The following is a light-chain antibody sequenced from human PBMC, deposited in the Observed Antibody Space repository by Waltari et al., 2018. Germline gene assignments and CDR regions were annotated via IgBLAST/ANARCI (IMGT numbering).Light chain of an antibody. CDR2: QDS. V-gene: IGLV3-1*01. CDR1: KLGDKY. CDR3: QAWDSSSFKV. Sequence: SYELTQPPSVSVSPGQTASITCPGDKLGDKYACWYQQKPGQSPVLVIYQDSKRPSGIPERFSGSNSGNTATLTISGTQAMDEADYYCQAWDSSSFKVFGGGTKLTVL. J-gene: IGLJ3*02.